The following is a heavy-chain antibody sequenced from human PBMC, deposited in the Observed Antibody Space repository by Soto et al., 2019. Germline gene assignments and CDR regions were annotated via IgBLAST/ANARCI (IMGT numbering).Heavy chain of an antibody. D-gene: IGHD1-26*01. V-gene: IGHV1-69*01. CDR3: ARARGGKQACTQRRGAPALSNYGMDV. CDR1: GGTFSSYA. J-gene: IGHJ6*02. CDR2: IIPIFGTA. Sequence: QVQLVQSGAEVKKPGSSVKVSCKASGGTFSSYAISWVRQAPGQGLEWMGGIIPIFGTANYAQKFQGRVTITADESTSTAYMELSRLRAEDTAVYYSARARGGKQACTQRRGAPALSNYGMDVWGQGTTVTDSS.